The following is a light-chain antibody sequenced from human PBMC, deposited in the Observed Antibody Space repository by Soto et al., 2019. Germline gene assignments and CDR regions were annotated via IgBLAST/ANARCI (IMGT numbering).Light chain of an antibody. J-gene: IGLJ2*01. Sequence: QSVLTQPPSVSGAPGQRVTISCTGSSSNIGAGYDVHWYQQLPRTAPKLLIYGNPNRPPGVPDRFSGSKSGASASLAITGLQGEDEDDYYCQSYDSSLSGHVVFGGGTKLTVL. CDR2: GNP. CDR1: SSNIGAGYD. V-gene: IGLV1-40*01. CDR3: QSYDSSLSGHVV.